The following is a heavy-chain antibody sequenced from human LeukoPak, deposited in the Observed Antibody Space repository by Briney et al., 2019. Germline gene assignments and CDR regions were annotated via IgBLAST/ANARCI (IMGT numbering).Heavy chain of an antibody. D-gene: IGHD3-16*02. Sequence: PGGSLRLSCAASGFTFSTYAIHWVHQAPGKGLEWVAVIWFDGSEQFYADSVKGRFIISRDNSKSTSNLQLNSLRAEDTAVYYCAREGDSRWGELSPWGQGTLVTVSS. CDR2: IWFDGSEQ. V-gene: IGHV3-33*01. J-gene: IGHJ1*01. CDR1: GFTFSTYA. CDR3: AREGDSRWGELSP.